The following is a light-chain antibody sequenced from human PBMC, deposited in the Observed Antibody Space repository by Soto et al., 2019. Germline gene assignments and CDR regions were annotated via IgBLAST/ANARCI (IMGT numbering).Light chain of an antibody. CDR2: GAS. J-gene: IGKJ4*01. Sequence: DIQMIQSPSTLSASVGDRVTITCRASQTINNYLNWYQQKPGKAPKCLIYGASSLQSGVSSRFSGRGSGTDYTLTISSLQPEDFATYYCQQSYDSPPTFGGGTKVEIK. V-gene: IGKV1-39*01. CDR1: QTINNY. CDR3: QQSYDSPPT.